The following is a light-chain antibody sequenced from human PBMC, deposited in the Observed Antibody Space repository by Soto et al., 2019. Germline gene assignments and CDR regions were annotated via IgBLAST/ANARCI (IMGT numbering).Light chain of an antibody. J-gene: IGKJ2*01. CDR3: MQALQTPPT. Sequence: DIVTTQSPLSLPVTPGEPASISCRSSQSLLHSNGYNYLDWYLQKPGQSPQLLIYLGSNRASGVPERFSGSGSGTDFTLKISSVEAEDVGVYYCMQALQTPPTFGQGTKLEIK. CDR1: QSLLHSNGYNY. V-gene: IGKV2-28*01. CDR2: LGS.